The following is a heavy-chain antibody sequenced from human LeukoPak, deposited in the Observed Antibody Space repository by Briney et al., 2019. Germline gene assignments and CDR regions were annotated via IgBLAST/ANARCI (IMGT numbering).Heavy chain of an antibody. V-gene: IGHV4-30-2*01. CDR1: GGSISSGGYS. CDR3: ARALNGYFYAFDS. Sequence: KTSETLSLTCAVSGGSISSGGYSWSWIRQPPGKGLEWIGYIYHSGSTYYNPSLKSRVTISVDRSKNQFSLKLSSVTAADTAVYYCARALNGYFYAFDSWGQGTLVTVSS. J-gene: IGHJ4*02. D-gene: IGHD2/OR15-2a*01. CDR2: IYHSGST.